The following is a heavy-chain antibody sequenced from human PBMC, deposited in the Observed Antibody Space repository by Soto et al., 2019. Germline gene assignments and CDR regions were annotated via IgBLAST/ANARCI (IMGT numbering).Heavy chain of an antibody. Sequence: ASVKVSCKVSGYTLTELSMHWVRQAPGKGLEWMGGFDPEDGETIYAQKFQGRVTMTEDTSTDTAYMELSSLRSEDTAVYYCATVGGFVDIVATIFGYWGQGTLVTVSS. CDR2: FDPEDGET. V-gene: IGHV1-24*01. D-gene: IGHD5-12*01. CDR1: GYTLTELS. CDR3: ATVGGFVDIVATIFGY. J-gene: IGHJ4*02.